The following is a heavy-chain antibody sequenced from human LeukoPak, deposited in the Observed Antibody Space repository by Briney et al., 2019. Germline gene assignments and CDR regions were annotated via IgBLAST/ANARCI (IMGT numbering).Heavy chain of an antibody. D-gene: IGHD5-12*01. CDR3: ARIPRRGYSGYDVWYSYGLDNFDY. J-gene: IGHJ4*02. CDR1: GYTFTGYY. Sequence: ASVKVSCKASGYTFTGYYMHWVRQAPGQGLEWMGWINPNSGGTNYAQKFQGRVTMTRDTSISTAYMELSRLRSDDTAVYYCARIPRRGYSGYDVWYSYGLDNFDYWGQGTLVTVSS. CDR2: INPNSGGT. V-gene: IGHV1-2*02.